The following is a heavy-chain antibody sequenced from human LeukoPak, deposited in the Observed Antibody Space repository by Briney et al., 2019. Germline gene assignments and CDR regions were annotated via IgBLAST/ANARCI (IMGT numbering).Heavy chain of an antibody. CDR3: TRSRVSGRYFDYHSGMDV. CDR1: RGPITSHY. V-gene: IGHV4-59*11. D-gene: IGHD1-26*01. CDR2: VSFSGTT. J-gene: IGHJ6*02. Sequence: PSETLSLTCTVSRGPITSHYWSWIRQPPGKGLEWIGYVSFSGTTKYSPSLNSRVTISRDTSKNQFSLRVNSVTAADTAVYYCTRSRVSGRYFDYHSGMDVWGQGTTVIVSS.